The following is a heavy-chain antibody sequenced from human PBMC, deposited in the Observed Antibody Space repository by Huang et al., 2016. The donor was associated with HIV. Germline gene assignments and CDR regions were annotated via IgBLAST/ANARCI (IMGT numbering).Heavy chain of an antibody. D-gene: IGHD1-26*01. J-gene: IGHJ4*02. CDR3: ATGPRGSGSFN. CDR2: IAPIFDKT. V-gene: IGHV1-69*01. CDR1: GGTFSSYV. Sequence: QVQLVQSGAEVKKPGSSVKVSCKASGGTFSSYVISWVRQAPGQGLEWMVGIAPIFDKTNYAQKFQGRVTIIADEATRTAYMDMSSLRPEDTATYYCATGPRGSGSFNWGQGTLVIVSS.